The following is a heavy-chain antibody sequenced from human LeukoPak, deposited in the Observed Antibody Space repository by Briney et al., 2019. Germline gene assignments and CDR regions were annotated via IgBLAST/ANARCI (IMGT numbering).Heavy chain of an antibody. Sequence: SVKVSCKASGGTFSSYAISWVRQAPGQGLEWMGRIIPILGIANYAQKFQGRVTITADKSTSTAYMELSSLRSEDTAVYYCARDELEELLDAFDIWGQGTMVTVSS. V-gene: IGHV1-69*04. CDR2: IIPILGIA. J-gene: IGHJ3*02. CDR3: ARDELEELLDAFDI. CDR1: GGTFSSYA. D-gene: IGHD1-26*01.